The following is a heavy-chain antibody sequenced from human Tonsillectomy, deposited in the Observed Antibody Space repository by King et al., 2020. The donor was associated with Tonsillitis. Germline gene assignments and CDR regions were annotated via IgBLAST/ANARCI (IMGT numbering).Heavy chain of an antibody. CDR1: GFTFSSYA. D-gene: IGHD3-22*01. V-gene: IGHV3-30*01. Sequence: VQLVESGGGIVQPGRSLRLSCAASGFTFSSYAMHWVRQAPGKGLEWVAVISHDGSNKYYADSLKGRFTISRDSSKNTLYLHMDSLRAEDTAVYYCARGNYYDFSPADYWGQGTLVTVSS. J-gene: IGHJ4*02. CDR3: ARGNYYDFSPADY. CDR2: ISHDGSNK.